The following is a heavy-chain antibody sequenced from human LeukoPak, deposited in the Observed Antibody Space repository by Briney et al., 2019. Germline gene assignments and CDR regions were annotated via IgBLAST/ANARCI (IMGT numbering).Heavy chain of an antibody. CDR2: IYPGDSDT. Sequence: GESLKISCKGSGYNFANYWIGWVRQMPGKGLEWMGIIYPGDSDTRYSPSFQGQVTISADKSISTAYLQWSSLKASDTAMYYCAGSGPADAFDIWGQGTMVTVSS. CDR1: GYNFANYW. CDR3: AGSGPADAFDI. D-gene: IGHD2-2*01. V-gene: IGHV5-51*01. J-gene: IGHJ3*02.